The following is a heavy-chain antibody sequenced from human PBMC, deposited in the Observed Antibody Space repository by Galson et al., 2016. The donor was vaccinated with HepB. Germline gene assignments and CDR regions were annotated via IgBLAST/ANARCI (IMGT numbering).Heavy chain of an antibody. D-gene: IGHD5-12*01. CDR2: IRRDGGET. CDR1: GFTFTNAW. Sequence: SLRLSCAASGFTFTNAWMSWVRQAPGKGLEWVADIRRDGGETHYVDSVKGRITISRDNAKNSLYLQVNSLRAEDTAVYYCATGGYSGYVGYWGQGTLVTVSS. CDR3: ATGGYSGYVGY. V-gene: IGHV3-7*01. J-gene: IGHJ4*02.